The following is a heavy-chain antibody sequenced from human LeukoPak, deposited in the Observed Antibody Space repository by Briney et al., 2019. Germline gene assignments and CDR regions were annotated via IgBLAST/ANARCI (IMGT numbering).Heavy chain of an antibody. V-gene: IGHV3-7*01. CDR3: ARVTRGITMVRGVIMAFDY. CDR2: IKQDGREK. Sequence: GGSLRLSCAASGFTFSSYWMSWVRQAPGKGREWVANIKQDGREKYYVDSVKGRFTISRDNAKNSLYLQMNSLRAEDTAVYYCARVTRGITMVRGVIMAFDYWGQGTLVTVSS. J-gene: IGHJ4*02. CDR1: GFTFSSYW. D-gene: IGHD3-10*01.